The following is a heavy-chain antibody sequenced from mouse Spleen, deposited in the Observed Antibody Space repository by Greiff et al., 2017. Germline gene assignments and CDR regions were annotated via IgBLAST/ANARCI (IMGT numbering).Heavy chain of an antibody. J-gene: IGHJ2*01. CDR2: INYDGSST. Sequence: EVHLVESEGGLVQPGSSMKLSCTASGFTFSDYYMAWVRQVPEKGLEWVANINYDGSSTYYLDSLKSRFIISRDNAKNILYLQMSSLKSEDTATYYCARDGLRRAFDYWGQGTTLTVSS. CDR3: ARDGLRRAFDY. V-gene: IGHV5-16*01. D-gene: IGHD2-4*01. CDR1: GFTFSDYY.